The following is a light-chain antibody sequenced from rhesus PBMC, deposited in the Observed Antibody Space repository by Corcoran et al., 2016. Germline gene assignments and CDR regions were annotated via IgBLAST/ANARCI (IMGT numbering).Light chain of an antibody. V-gene: IGKV1-28*03. CDR1: QGVSSF. Sequence: DIQMTQSPSSLSASVGDTVTITCRASQGVSSFLNWFQQQPGKAPKLLIYAASSLESGVPPRFSGRGSGKDFTLTSSSLQPEDFAVYYCLQHNTYPGTFGQGTKVEI. CDR2: AAS. J-gene: IGKJ1*01. CDR3: LQHNTYPGT.